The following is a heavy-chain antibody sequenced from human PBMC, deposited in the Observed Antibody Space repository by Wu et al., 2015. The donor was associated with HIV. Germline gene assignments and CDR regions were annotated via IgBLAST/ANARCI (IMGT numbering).Heavy chain of an antibody. V-gene: IGHV1-46*01. CDR3: AREIAAAGNDWFDP. CDR1: GGTFSNYA. Sequence: QVQLVQSGAEVRKPGSSVKVSCKASGGTFSNYAVSWMRQAPGQGLEWMGIINPTSIPSTSYAQKFQGRLTMTRDTSTSTVYMELSSLRSDDTAVYYCAREIAAAGNDWFDPWGQGTLVHRLL. CDR2: INPTSIPST. D-gene: IGHD6-13*01. J-gene: IGHJ5*02.